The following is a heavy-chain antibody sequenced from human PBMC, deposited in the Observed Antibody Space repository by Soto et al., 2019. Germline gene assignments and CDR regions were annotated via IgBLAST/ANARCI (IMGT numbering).Heavy chain of an antibody. V-gene: IGHV3-74*01. CDR3: ARGGGDYGDYLDY. CDR1: GFSFSTYW. CDR2: INTAGTTT. Sequence: ELQLVESGGGLVQPGGSLRLSCVASGFSFSTYWMHWVRQAPGKGLVWVSRINTAGTTTPYADSVTGRFTISRDNAKKTLFPQMNSLGAGDTAVYYCARGGGDYGDYLDYWGQGALVTVSS. J-gene: IGHJ4*02. D-gene: IGHD4-17*01.